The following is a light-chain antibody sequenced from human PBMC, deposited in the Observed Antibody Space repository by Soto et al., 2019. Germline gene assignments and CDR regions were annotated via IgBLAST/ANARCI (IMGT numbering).Light chain of an antibody. Sequence: DIQMTQSPSSLSASVGDRVTITCQASQDISNYLNWYQQKPGKAPKLLIYDASNLETGVPSRFSGSGSVTDFTFNISSLMPEDIAPYYCQQYDNLRSLFTFGPGTKVDIK. CDR3: QQYDNLRSLFT. V-gene: IGKV1-33*01. J-gene: IGKJ3*01. CDR2: DAS. CDR1: QDISNY.